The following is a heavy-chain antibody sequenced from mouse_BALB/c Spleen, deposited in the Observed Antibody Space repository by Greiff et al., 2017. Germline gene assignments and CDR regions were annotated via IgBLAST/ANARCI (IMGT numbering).Heavy chain of an antibody. V-gene: IGHV3-8*02. J-gene: IGHJ4*01. CDR3: ARYCDRYGDVYAMGY. CDR2: ISYSGST. Sequence: EVKLMESGPSLVKPSQTLSLTCSVTGDSITSGYWNWFRNFPGKKLEYMGYISYSGSTYYNPSLKSRISITRDTSKSQYYLQLISVTTEDTATYDSARYCDRYGDVYAMGYWGLGTTVTVSS. D-gene: IGHD2-13*01. CDR1: GDSITSGY.